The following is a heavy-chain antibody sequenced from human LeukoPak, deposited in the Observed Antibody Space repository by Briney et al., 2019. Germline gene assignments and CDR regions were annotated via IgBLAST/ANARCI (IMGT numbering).Heavy chain of an antibody. CDR1: GYTFTSYG. CDR3: ARDRGEWDVDYFDY. D-gene: IGHD1-26*01. Sequence: ASVKVSCKASGYTFTSYGISWVRQAPGQGLEWMGWISAYNGNTSYAQKPQGRVTMTTDTSTSTAYMELRSLRSDDTAVYYCARDRGEWDVDYFDYWGQGTLVTVSS. J-gene: IGHJ4*02. V-gene: IGHV1-18*01. CDR2: ISAYNGNT.